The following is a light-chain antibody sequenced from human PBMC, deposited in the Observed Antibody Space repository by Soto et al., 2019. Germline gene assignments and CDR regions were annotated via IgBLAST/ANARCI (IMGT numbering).Light chain of an antibody. V-gene: IGKV3-20*01. CDR1: QSISSSY. J-gene: IGKJ5*01. Sequence: ESVLTRAPDTLPLSPEERATLSFMASQSISSSYLAWYQQKPGLAPTLLISDASNRASGVPDRFTGGGSGTDFSLTIRRLEPEDFALYYCQQYVGSPITFGQGTRLEIK. CDR3: QQYVGSPIT. CDR2: DAS.